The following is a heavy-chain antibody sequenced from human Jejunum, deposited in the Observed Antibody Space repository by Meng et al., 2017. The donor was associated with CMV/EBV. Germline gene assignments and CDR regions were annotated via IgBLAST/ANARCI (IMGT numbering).Heavy chain of an antibody. Sequence: GFTVSTNAMSWVRLAPGKGLEWVSVLYGGGTTTYTTDSVKGRFTISRDNSKNTLYLQMNSLRAEDTAVYYCAKHRGAYEYYSMDVWGQGTTVTVSS. CDR3: AKHRGAYEYYSMDV. V-gene: IGHV3-23*03. CDR2: LYGGGTTT. CDR1: GFTVSTNA. J-gene: IGHJ6*02.